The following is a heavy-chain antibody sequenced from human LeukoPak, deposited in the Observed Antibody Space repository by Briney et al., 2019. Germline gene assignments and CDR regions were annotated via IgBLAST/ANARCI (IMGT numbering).Heavy chain of an antibody. V-gene: IGHV4-34*01. CDR2: INHSGST. CDR3: AKGHSSGWYNPTIYFEY. Sequence: SETLSLTCAVYGGSFSGYYWSWIRQPPGKGLEWIGEINHSGSTNYNPSLKSRVTISVDTSKNQFSLKLSSVTAEDTAVYYCAKGHSSGWYNPTIYFEYWGQGTLVTVSS. D-gene: IGHD6-19*01. CDR1: GGSFSGYY. J-gene: IGHJ4*02.